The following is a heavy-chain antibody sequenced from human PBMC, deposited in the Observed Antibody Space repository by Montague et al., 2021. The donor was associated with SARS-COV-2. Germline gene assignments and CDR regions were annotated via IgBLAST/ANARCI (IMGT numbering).Heavy chain of an antibody. Sequence: SETLSLTCCVSGGSINSYYWSWIRQPAGKGLGWIWEINHSGSTNYSPSLKSRVTISVDTSKNQFSLKLSSVTAADTAVYYCGRVRYYGSGTSLGMDVWGQGTMVTVSS. V-gene: IGHV4-34*01. D-gene: IGHD3-10*01. CDR3: GRVRYYGSGTSLGMDV. J-gene: IGHJ6*02. CDR1: GGSINSYY. CDR2: INHSGST.